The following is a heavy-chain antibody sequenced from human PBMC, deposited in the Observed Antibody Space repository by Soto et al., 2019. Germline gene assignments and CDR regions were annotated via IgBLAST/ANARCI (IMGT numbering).Heavy chain of an antibody. J-gene: IGHJ4*02. CDR3: ARVSYSSSWYFDYFDY. Sequence: QVQLVQSGAEVKKPGASVKVSCKASGYTFTSYAMHWVRQAPGQRLEWMGWINAGNGNTKYSQKFQGRVTITRDTSASPAYMELSSLRSEDTAVYYCARVSYSSSWYFDYFDYWGQGTLVTVSS. D-gene: IGHD6-13*01. CDR1: GYTFTSYA. CDR2: INAGNGNT. V-gene: IGHV1-3*01.